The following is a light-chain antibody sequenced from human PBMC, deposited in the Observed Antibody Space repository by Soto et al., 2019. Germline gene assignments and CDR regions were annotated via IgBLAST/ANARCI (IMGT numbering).Light chain of an antibody. CDR2: GVV. CDR3: AAWDYTLNAYV. J-gene: IGLJ1*01. Sequence: QSALTQPRSVSGSPGQSVTISCTGTGNDVGAYNYVSWYQQHPGRPPKLLIYGVVRWPSGVPDRFSGSKSGNTASLTISGLQAEDEADYYCAAWDYTLNAYVFGTGTKVTVL. V-gene: IGLV2-11*01. CDR1: GNDVGAYNY.